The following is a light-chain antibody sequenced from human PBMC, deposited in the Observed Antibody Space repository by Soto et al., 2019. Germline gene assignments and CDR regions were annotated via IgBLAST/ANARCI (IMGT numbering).Light chain of an antibody. CDR2: APS. V-gene: IGKV1-39*01. CDR3: QQSNSTPLT. Sequence: DIPMTRYPFSLSASVGHRVLLTCRASRCLRSYVNWYPHLPGQAPKVLIFAPSSLRSGVPSRLSGCGTGTDFTLTISRLQPEDVVTYYCQQSNSTPLTFGQGTKVDIK. J-gene: IGKJ1*01. CDR1: RCLRSY.